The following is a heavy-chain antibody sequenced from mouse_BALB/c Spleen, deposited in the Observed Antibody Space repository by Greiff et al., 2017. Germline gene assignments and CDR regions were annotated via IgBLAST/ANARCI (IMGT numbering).Heavy chain of an antibody. J-gene: IGHJ4*01. Sequence: VQVVESGPGLVQPSQSLSITCTVSGFSLTSYGVHWVRQSPGKGLEWLGVIWSGGSTDYNAAFISRLSISKDNSKSQVFFKMNSLQANDTAIYYCASQVRRYAMDYWGQGTSVTVSS. D-gene: IGHD2-14*01. V-gene: IGHV2-2*02. CDR1: GFSLTSYG. CDR3: ASQVRRYAMDY. CDR2: IWSGGST.